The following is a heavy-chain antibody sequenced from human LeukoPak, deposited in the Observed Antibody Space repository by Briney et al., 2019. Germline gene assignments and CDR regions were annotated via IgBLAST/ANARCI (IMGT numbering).Heavy chain of an antibody. D-gene: IGHD1/OR15-1a*01. V-gene: IGHV3-48*03. J-gene: IGHJ3*02. CDR1: GFTFSSYE. CDR3: ARETRTLGDAFDI. CDR2: ISTSGSTI. Sequence: GGSLRLSCAASGFTFSSYEMNWVRQAPGKGLEWVSYISTSGSTIYYADSVKGRFTISRDNAKNSLYLQMNSLRAEDTAIYYCARETRTLGDAFDIWGQGTMVTVSS.